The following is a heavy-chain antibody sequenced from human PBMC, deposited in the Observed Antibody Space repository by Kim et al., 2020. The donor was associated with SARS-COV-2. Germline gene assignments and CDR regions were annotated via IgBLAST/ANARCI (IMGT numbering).Heavy chain of an antibody. V-gene: IGHV3-30*18. J-gene: IGHJ3*02. D-gene: IGHD4-4*01. Sequence: GGSLRLSCAASGFTFSSYGMHWVRQAPGKGLEWVAVISYDGSNKYYADSVKGRFTISRDNSKNTLYLQMNSLRAEDTAVYYCAKTMTTVTINAFDIWGQGTMVTVSS. CDR2: ISYDGSNK. CDR3: AKTMTTVTINAFDI. CDR1: GFTFSSYG.